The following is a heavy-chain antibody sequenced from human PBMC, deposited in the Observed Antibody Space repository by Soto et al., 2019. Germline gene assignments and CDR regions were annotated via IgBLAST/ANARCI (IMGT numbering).Heavy chain of an antibody. D-gene: IGHD2-2*01. CDR1: GFTFSSYA. V-gene: IGHV3-23*01. Sequence: GGSLRLSCAASGFTFSSYAMSWVRQAPGKGLEWVSAISGSGGSTYYADSVKGRLTISRDNSKNTLYLQMNSLRAEDTAVYYCAKFGYADYYYGMDVWGQGTTVTVSS. CDR2: ISGSGGST. CDR3: AKFGYADYYYGMDV. J-gene: IGHJ6*02.